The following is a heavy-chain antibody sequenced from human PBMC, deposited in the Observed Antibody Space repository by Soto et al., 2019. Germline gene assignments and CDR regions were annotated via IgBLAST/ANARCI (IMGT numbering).Heavy chain of an antibody. J-gene: IGHJ4*02. CDR2: IYYSGST. D-gene: IGHD4-17*01. Sequence: QVQLQESGPGLVKPSQTLSLTCTVSGGSISSGGYYWSWIRQHPGKGLEWIGYIYYSGSTYYNPSLNGRVTIAVDTSKNQFSLKLSSVTAADTAVYDCARSRVGDYGDYGRYYFDYWGQGTLVTVSS. CDR1: GGSISSGGYY. CDR3: ARSRVGDYGDYGRYYFDY. V-gene: IGHV4-31*03.